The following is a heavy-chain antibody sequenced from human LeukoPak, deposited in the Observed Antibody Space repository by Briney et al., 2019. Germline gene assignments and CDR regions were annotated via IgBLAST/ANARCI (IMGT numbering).Heavy chain of an antibody. V-gene: IGHV1-18*01. CDR1: GYTFTSYG. CDR2: ISAYNGNT. J-gene: IGHJ4*02. D-gene: IGHD2-2*01. Sequence: ASAKVSCKASGYTFTSYGISWVRQAPGQGLEGMGWISAYNGNTNYAQKLQGRVTMTTDTSTSTAYMELRSLRSDDTAVYYCAREASCSSTSCYGGSYGYWGQGTLVTVSS. CDR3: AREASCSSTSCYGGSYGY.